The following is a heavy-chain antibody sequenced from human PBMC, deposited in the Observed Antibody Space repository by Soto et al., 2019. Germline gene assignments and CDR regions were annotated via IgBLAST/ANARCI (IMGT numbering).Heavy chain of an antibody. J-gene: IGHJ4*02. D-gene: IGHD1-7*01. CDR2: ISNDGNNK. Sequence: GGSLRLSCVASGITFGSRAMHWVRQAPGRGLEWVAVISNDGNNKYYADSVKGRFTPSRDNSKNMVYLQMDSLRVEDTAVYFCAKDHQTYNWDYLFDSWGPGTLVTVSS. CDR3: AKDHQTYNWDYLFDS. V-gene: IGHV3-30*18. CDR1: GITFGSRA.